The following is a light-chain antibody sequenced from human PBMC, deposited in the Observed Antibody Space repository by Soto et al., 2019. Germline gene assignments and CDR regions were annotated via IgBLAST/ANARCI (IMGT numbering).Light chain of an antibody. CDR1: QSVNSNY. CDR2: GIS. CDR3: QQHGQWPIT. Sequence: GPLSLSPGQSHTPCCKPSQSVNSNYLAWYQQKPGQAPRLLIYGISKRATDIPDRCSGSGSGTEFTLTISSLQPEDFATDYCQQHGQWPITFGQGTRLEIK. V-gene: IGKV3-20*01. J-gene: IGKJ5*01.